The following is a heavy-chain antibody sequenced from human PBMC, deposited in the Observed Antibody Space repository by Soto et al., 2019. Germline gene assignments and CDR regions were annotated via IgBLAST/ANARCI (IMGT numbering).Heavy chain of an antibody. CDR1: GFTFSDYY. D-gene: IGHD2-21*01. CDR2: ISSSGSTI. CDR3: ATKTGNSPRRYYYHGMDV. V-gene: IGHV3-11*01. Sequence: RLSCAASGFTFSDYYMSWIRQAPGKGLEWVSYISSSGSTIYYADSVKGRCTISRDNAKNSLYLQMNSLRAEETAAYYGATKTGNSPRRYYYHGMDVWGQGTTVTVS. J-gene: IGHJ6*02.